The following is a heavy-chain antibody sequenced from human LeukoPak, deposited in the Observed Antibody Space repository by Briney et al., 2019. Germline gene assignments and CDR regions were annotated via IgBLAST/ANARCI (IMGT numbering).Heavy chain of an antibody. CDR3: AKERYHGSGTYYFDY. CDR1: GFTFSSYA. D-gene: IGHD3-10*01. Sequence: PGGSLRLSCAASGFTFSSYAMSWVRHAPGKGLERVSAISGSGGSTYYADSVKGRFTISRDNSKNTLYLQMNSLRAEDTAVYYCAKERYHGSGTYYFDYWGQGTLVTVSS. V-gene: IGHV3-23*01. J-gene: IGHJ4*02. CDR2: ISGSGGST.